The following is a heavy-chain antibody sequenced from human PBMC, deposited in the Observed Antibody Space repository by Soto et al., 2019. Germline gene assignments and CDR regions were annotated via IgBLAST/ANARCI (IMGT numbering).Heavy chain of an antibody. CDR3: ARVRDVYNSRGYYYVGNWFDP. CDR1: GGSISSYY. V-gene: IGHV4-59*01. Sequence: SETLSLTCTVSGGSISSYYWSWIRQPPGKGLEWIGYIYYSGSTNYNPSLKSRVTISVDTSKNQFSLKLSSVTAADTSVYYCARVRDVYNSRGYYYVGNWFDPWGQGTLVTVSS. J-gene: IGHJ5*02. D-gene: IGHD3-22*01. CDR2: IYYSGST.